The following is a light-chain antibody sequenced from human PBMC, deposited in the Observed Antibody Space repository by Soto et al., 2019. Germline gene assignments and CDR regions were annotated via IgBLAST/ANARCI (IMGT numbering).Light chain of an antibody. CDR3: SSYAGSNTDVV. V-gene: IGLV2-8*01. CDR2: EVS. CDR1: SSDVGGCNY. Sequence: QSALTQPPSASGSPGQSVTISCTGTSSDVGGCNYVSWYQQHPGKAPKLMIYEVSKRPSGVPDRFSGSKSGNTASLTVSGLQAEDEADYYCSSYAGSNTDVVFGGGTKLTVL. J-gene: IGLJ2*01.